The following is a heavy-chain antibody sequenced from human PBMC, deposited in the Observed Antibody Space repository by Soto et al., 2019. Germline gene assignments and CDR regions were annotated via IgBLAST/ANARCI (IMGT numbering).Heavy chain of an antibody. J-gene: IGHJ6*02. D-gene: IGHD3-9*01. CDR3: ARDGATYYDILTGYYPYYYYYGMDV. Sequence: QSGGSLRLSCAASGFTFSSYGMHWVRQAPGKGLEWVAVIWYDGSNKYYADSVKGRFTISRDNSKNTLYLQMNSPRAEDTAVYYCARDGATYYDILTGYYPYYYYYGMDVWGQGTTVTVSS. CDR1: GFTFSSYG. V-gene: IGHV3-33*01. CDR2: IWYDGSNK.